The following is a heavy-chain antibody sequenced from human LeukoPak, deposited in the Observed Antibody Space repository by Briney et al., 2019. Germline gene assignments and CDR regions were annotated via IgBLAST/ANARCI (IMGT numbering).Heavy chain of an antibody. J-gene: IGHJ4*02. Sequence: GGSLRLSCAASGFTFSSYAMHWVRQAPGKGLEYVSAISGNGGTTYYANSMKGRFTISRDNSKNTLYLQVGSLRPDDMAVYYCARVNRWPQSPDYWGQGTLVTVSS. V-gene: IGHV3-64*01. D-gene: IGHD5-24*01. CDR3: ARVNRWPQSPDY. CDR2: ISGNGGTT. CDR1: GFTFSSYA.